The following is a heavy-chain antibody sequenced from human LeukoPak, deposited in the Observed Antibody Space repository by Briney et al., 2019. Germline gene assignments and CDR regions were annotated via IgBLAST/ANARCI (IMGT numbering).Heavy chain of an antibody. V-gene: IGHV3-7*03. J-gene: IGHJ6*02. Sequence: PGGSLRLSCAASGFTFSSYWKNWARQAPGKGLEWVASINHNGNVNYYVDPVKGRFTISRDNAKNSLYLQMSNLRAEDTAVYFCARGGGLDVWGQGATVTVSS. CDR2: INHNGNVN. CDR3: ARGGGLDV. CDR1: GFTFSSYW. D-gene: IGHD3-16*01.